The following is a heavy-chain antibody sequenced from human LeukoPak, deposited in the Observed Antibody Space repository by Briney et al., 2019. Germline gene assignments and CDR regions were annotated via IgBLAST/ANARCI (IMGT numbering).Heavy chain of an antibody. J-gene: IGHJ5*02. CDR3: ARDGLGYGDYCWFDP. CDR2: ITSSSSFI. Sequence: GGSLRLSCAASGFTFRSYSMNWVRQAPGKGLEWVCSITSSSSFIYHAESVKGRFTISRDNAKNSLYLQMNSLRAEDTAVYYCARDGLGYGDYCWFDPWGQGTLVTVSS. CDR1: GFTFRSYS. V-gene: IGHV3-21*01. D-gene: IGHD4-17*01.